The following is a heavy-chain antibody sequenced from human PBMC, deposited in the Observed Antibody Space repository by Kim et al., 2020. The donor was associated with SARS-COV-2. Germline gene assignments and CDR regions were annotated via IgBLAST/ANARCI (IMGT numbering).Heavy chain of an antibody. CDR2: ISSSSSYI. CDR1: GFTFSSYS. Sequence: GGSLRLSCAASGFTFSSYSMNWVRQAPGKGLEWVSSISSSSSYIYYADSVKGRFTISRDNAKNSLYLQMNSLRAEDTAVYYCARDWEDIVVGPAAAPYNWFDPWGQGTLVTVSS. CDR3: ARDWEDIVVGPAAAPYNWFDP. D-gene: IGHD2-2*01. J-gene: IGHJ5*02. V-gene: IGHV3-21*01.